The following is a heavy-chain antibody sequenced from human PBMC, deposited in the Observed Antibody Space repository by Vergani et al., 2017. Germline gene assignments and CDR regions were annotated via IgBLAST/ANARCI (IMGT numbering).Heavy chain of an antibody. Sequence: QLQLQESGPGLVKPSATLSLTCSVSGASIRSSNYYWGWIRQPPGKGLEWIASIYYSGSTYYNPSLKSRVTISVYTSKNQFSLKLSSVTAADTAVYFCARHSXVEWLVKLGWIDPWGQGSLVTVSS. J-gene: IGHJ5*02. CDR3: ARHSXVEWLVKLGWIDP. D-gene: IGHD6-19*01. V-gene: IGHV4-39*01. CDR2: IYYSGST. CDR1: GASIRSSNYY.